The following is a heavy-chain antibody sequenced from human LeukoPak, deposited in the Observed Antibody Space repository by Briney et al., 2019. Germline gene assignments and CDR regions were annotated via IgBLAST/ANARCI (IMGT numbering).Heavy chain of an antibody. CDR2: INHSGST. V-gene: IGHV4-34*01. J-gene: IGHJ4*02. CDR1: GGSFSGYY. Sequence: PSETLSLTYAVYGGSFSGYYWSWIRQPPGKGLEWIGEINHSGSTNYNPSLKSRVTISVDTSKNQFSLKLSSVTAADTAVYYCARGGGVYYDSSGYYYYWGQGTLVTVSS. D-gene: IGHD3-22*01. CDR3: ARGGGVYYDSSGYYYY.